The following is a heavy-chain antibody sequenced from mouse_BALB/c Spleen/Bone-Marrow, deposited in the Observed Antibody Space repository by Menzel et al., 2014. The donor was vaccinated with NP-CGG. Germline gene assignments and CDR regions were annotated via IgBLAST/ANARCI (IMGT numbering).Heavy chain of an antibody. Sequence: VQLQQSGPELVKPGISVRIPCKPSGYTFTSYYIHWVKQRPGQGLEWIGWIYPGNVDTKYNEKFKGKATLTADKSSSTAYMQLSSLTSEDSAVYFCARETRYGNYVDYFDYWGQGTTLTVSS. V-gene: IGHV1S56*01. CDR2: IYPGNVDT. J-gene: IGHJ2*01. CDR3: ARETRYGNYVDYFDY. CDR1: GYTFTSYY. D-gene: IGHD2-10*02.